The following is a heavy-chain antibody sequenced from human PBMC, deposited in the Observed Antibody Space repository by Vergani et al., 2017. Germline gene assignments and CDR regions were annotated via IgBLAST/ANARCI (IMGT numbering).Heavy chain of an antibody. J-gene: IGHJ4*02. CDR1: GFTFSTYA. CDR3: VKDAEDYENFFDS. V-gene: IGHV3-23*01. D-gene: IGHD4-17*01. Sequence: EVQLLESGGSLKQPGGSVRLSCAASGFTFSTYAMHWVRQAPGKGLEWVSALTGGGGSTYYADSFKGRIIISRDNSRDTLYLQMNSLRPEDTATYYCVKDAEDYENFFDSCCRQSLVVISS. CDR2: LTGGGGST.